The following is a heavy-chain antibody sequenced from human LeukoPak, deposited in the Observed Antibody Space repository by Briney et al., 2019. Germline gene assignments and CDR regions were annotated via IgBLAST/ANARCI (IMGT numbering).Heavy chain of an antibody. Sequence: GGSLTLSCGASRFTVSSNPMNWVRQAPGKGLEWVSGIYSDGTTSYTDSVKGRFTNARDNSKNTLFLQMISLSAEDTAVYYCAGESTAVDGTGLFDSWGQGTLVTVSS. D-gene: IGHD6-19*01. J-gene: IGHJ4*02. V-gene: IGHV3-66*02. CDR1: RFTVSSNP. CDR2: IYSDGTT. CDR3: AGESTAVDGTGLFDS.